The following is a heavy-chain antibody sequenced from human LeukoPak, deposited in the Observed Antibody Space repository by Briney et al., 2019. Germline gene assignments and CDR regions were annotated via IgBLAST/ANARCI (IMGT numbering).Heavy chain of an antibody. D-gene: IGHD6-13*01. CDR1: GFTFDDYA. CDR2: ISWNSGSI. CDR3: AKDRVYRSSWYAFDI. Sequence: QSGRSLRLSCAASGFTFDDYAMHWVRQAPGKGLEWVSGISWNSGSIGYADSVKGRFTISRDNAKNSLYLQMNSLRAEDTALYYCAKDRVYRSSWYAFDIWGQGTMVTVSS. V-gene: IGHV3-9*01. J-gene: IGHJ3*02.